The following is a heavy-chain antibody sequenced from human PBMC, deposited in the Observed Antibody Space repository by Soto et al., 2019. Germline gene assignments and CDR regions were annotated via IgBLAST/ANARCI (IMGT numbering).Heavy chain of an antibody. CDR1: GFTFSNAW. D-gene: IGHD3-3*01. V-gene: IGHV3-15*07. J-gene: IGHJ6*02. Sequence: GGSLRLSCAASGFTFSNAWMNWVHQAPGKGLEWVGRIKSKTDGGTTDYAAPVKGRFTISRDDSKNTLYLQMNSLKTEDTAVYYCTTEWALYYDFWSGYSGMYGMDVWGQGTTVTVSS. CDR2: IKSKTDGGTT. CDR3: TTEWALYYDFWSGYSGMYGMDV.